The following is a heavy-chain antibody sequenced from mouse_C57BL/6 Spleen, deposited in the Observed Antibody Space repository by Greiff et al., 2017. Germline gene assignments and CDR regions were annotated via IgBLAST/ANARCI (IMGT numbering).Heavy chain of an antibody. J-gene: IGHJ4*01. Sequence: DVKLVESGGGLVQPGGSLKLSCAASGFTFSDYGMAWVRQAPRRGPEWVAFISNLAYSIYYADTVTGRFTISRENAKNTLYLEMSSLRSEDTAMYYCARRDSGTGNAMDYWGKGTSVTVSS. D-gene: IGHD4-1*01. V-gene: IGHV5-15*04. CDR1: GFTFSDYG. CDR3: ARRDSGTGNAMDY. CDR2: ISNLAYSI.